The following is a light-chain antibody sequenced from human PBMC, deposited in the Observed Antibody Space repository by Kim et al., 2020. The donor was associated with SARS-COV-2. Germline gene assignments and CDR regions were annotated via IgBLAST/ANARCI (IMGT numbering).Light chain of an antibody. CDR3: HQYYHWPYT. V-gene: IGKV3-15*01. CDR1: QSVSSN. Sequence: VMTQSPATLSVSPGEKATLSCRASQSVSSNIAWCQQKPGQAPRVLIYRASTRVTGIPARFSVSGSGTEFTLTISSLQSEDFAVYYCHQYYHWPYTFGQGTKLEI. CDR2: RAS. J-gene: IGKJ2*01.